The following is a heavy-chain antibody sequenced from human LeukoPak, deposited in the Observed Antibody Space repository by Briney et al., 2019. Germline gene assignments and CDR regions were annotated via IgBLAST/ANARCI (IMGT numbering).Heavy chain of an antibody. Sequence: SGPTLVKPTQTLTLTCTFSGFSLSTTTMRVSWIRQPPGKALEWLARIDWDDDKFYSTSLKTRLTISKDTSKNQVVLTMTNMDPVDTATYYCVRTRTTGTTIYFDYWGQGALVTVSS. CDR1: GFSLSTTTMR. V-gene: IGHV2-70*04. CDR3: VRTRTTGTTIYFDY. D-gene: IGHD1-1*01. CDR2: IDWDDDK. J-gene: IGHJ4*02.